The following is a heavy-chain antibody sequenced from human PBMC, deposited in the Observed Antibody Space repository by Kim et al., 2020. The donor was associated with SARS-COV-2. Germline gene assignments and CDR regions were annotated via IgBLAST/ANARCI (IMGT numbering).Heavy chain of an antibody. J-gene: IGHJ3*02. Sequence: GGSLRLSCAASGFTFDDYAMHWVRQAPGKGLEWVSLISGDGGSTYYADSVKGRFTISRDNSKNSLYLQMNSLRTEDTALYYCAKPDDVDTAMVTERSAFDIWGQGTMVTVSS. CDR3: AKPDDVDTAMVTERSAFDI. D-gene: IGHD5-18*01. V-gene: IGHV3-43*02. CDR2: ISGDGGST. CDR1: GFTFDDYA.